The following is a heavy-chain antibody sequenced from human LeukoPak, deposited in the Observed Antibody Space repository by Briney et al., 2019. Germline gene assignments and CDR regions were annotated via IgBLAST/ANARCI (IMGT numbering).Heavy chain of an antibody. V-gene: IGHV4-34*01. CDR2: INHSGST. D-gene: IGHD6-13*01. J-gene: IGHJ5*02. CDR1: GGSFSGYY. Sequence: SETLSLTCAVYGGSFSGYYWSWIRQPPGKGLEWIGEINHSGSTKYNPSLKSRVTISVDKSKNQFSLKLSSVTAADTAVYYCARAGYSSSWSPPNWFDPWGQGTLVTVSS. CDR3: ARAGYSSSWSPPNWFDP.